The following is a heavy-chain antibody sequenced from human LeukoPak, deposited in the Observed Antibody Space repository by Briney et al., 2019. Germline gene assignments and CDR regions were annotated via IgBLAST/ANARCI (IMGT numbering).Heavy chain of an antibody. CDR1: GFTFSNYA. CDR2: LTGNGRTT. Sequence: PGGSLRLSCAASGFTFSNYAMTWVRQAPGKGLEWVSGLTGNGRTTYYADSVKGRFTISRDTTKNSLYLQMISLRADDTAVCYCARERTPKPYYGSGDYDRYFENWGQGTLVTVSS. CDR3: ARERTPKPYYGSGDYDRYFEN. V-gene: IGHV3-23*01. J-gene: IGHJ4*02. D-gene: IGHD3-10*01.